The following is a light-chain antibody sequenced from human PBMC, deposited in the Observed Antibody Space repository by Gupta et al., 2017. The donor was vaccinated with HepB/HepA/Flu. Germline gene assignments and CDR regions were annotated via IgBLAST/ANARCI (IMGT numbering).Light chain of an antibody. J-gene: IGKJ4*01. Sequence: DIQMTQSPSSLSASVGDRVTITCRASQSISSYLNWYQQKPGKAPKLLIYAASRVQSGVPSRFSGSGSGTDFTLTISRLQPEDFATYYCRQRYSTPLTFGGGTKVEIK. CDR2: AAS. V-gene: IGKV1-39*01. CDR3: RQRYSTPLT. CDR1: QSISSY.